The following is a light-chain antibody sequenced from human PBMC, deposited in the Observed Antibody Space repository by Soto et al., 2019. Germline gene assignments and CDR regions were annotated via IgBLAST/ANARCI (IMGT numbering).Light chain of an antibody. Sequence: DNQMTQSPSSLSASVGDRVTITGRASESISTWLAWYQQKPGKAPKLLIYGASSLESGVPPRFSGDGSGTEFTLTISSLQRDDFGIYYCQQYSRLWSFGQGTKVDIK. CDR1: ESISTW. CDR3: QQYSRLWS. CDR2: GAS. V-gene: IGKV1-5*03. J-gene: IGKJ1*01.